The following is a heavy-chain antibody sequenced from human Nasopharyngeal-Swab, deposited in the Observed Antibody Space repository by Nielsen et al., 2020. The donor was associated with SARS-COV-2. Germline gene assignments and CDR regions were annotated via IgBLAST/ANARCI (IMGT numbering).Heavy chain of an antibody. Sequence: SETLSLTCSVSDKSISSTTHYWGWIRQPPGKGLEWIGDTYYGGNPNYNPSLKSRLTISVDTSKNNFSLKLNSVTAAGTAVYYCARRSYYSDASAYFFDYWGRGTLVTVSP. D-gene: IGHD3-22*01. CDR2: TYYGGNP. CDR1: DKSISSTTHY. CDR3: ARRSYYSDASAYFFDY. J-gene: IGHJ4*01. V-gene: IGHV4-39*02.